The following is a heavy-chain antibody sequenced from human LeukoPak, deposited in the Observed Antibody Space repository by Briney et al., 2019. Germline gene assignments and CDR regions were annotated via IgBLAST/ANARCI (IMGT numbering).Heavy chain of an antibody. CDR3: AKILIGNSGGAFDI. CDR1: GFTFSSFA. V-gene: IGHV3-23*01. D-gene: IGHD1-26*01. J-gene: IGHJ3*02. Sequence: GSLSLSCAASGFTFSSFAMSWVRQAPGKGLEWVSTITDSGDTTYSADSVKGRFTISRDNSKNTLYLQMNSLRAEDTAVYYCAKILIGNSGGAFDIWGQGTMVTVSS. CDR2: ITDSGDTT.